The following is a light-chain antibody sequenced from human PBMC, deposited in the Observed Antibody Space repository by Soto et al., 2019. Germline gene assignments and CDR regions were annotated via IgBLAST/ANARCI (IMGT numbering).Light chain of an antibody. J-gene: IGKJ5*01. CDR1: QAITTA. CDR2: VAS. V-gene: IGKV1-13*02. Sequence: AIQLTQSPSSLSASVGDTVTITCRASQAITTALAWYQQKPGKAPKLLISVASSLESGVPSRFSGSGSGTDFTLTITSLQPEDSATYYCQQFNSYPITFGQGTRLEIK. CDR3: QQFNSYPIT.